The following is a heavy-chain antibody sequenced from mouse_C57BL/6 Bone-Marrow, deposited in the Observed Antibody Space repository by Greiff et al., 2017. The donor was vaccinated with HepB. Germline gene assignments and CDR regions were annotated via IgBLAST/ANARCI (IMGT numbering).Heavy chain of an antibody. CDR1: GYTFTSYG. CDR2: IYPRSGNT. V-gene: IGHV1-81*01. J-gene: IGHJ3*01. D-gene: IGHD2-5*01. Sequence: VQLQESGAELARPGASVKLSCKASGYTFTSYGISWVKQRTGQGLEWIGEIYPRSGNTYYNEKFKGKATLTADKSSSTAYMELRSLTSEDSAVYFCARPYYSNPFAYWGQGTLVTVSA. CDR3: ARPYYSNPFAY.